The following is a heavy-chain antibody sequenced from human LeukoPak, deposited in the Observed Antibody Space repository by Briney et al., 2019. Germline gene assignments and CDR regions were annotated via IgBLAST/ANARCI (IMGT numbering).Heavy chain of an antibody. Sequence: SETLSLTCTVSGGSISSYYWSWIRQPPGKGLEWIGYIYYSGSTNYNPSLKSRVTISVDTSKNQFSLKLSSVTAADTAVYYCARNRGGNSIDPWGQGTLVTVSS. D-gene: IGHD4-23*01. CDR1: GGSISSYY. CDR2: IYYSGST. J-gene: IGHJ5*02. V-gene: IGHV4-59*12. CDR3: ARNRGGNSIDP.